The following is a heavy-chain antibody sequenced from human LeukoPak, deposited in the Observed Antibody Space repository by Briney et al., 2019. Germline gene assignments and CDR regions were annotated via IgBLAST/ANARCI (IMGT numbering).Heavy chain of an antibody. CDR3: AKDPYGSGSY. V-gene: IGHV4-61*02. J-gene: IGHJ4*02. D-gene: IGHD3-10*01. CDR1: GGPISSGTYY. Sequence: TASETLSLTCTASGGPISSGTYYLTWIRQPAGKGLEWIGRLHTSGSTKYNPSLESRVSISLDTSKNQFSLKLSSVTAADTAVYYCAKDPYGSGSYWGQGTLVTVSS. CDR2: LHTSGST.